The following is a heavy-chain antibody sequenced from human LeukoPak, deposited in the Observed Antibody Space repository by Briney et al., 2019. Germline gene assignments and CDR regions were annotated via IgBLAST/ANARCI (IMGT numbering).Heavy chain of an antibody. CDR1: GYTFTSYY. V-gene: IGHV1-46*01. J-gene: IGHJ4*02. D-gene: IGHD3-10*01. CDR3: ARVNPYYGSGKTNFDY. CDR2: INPSGGST. Sequence: ASVKVSCKASGYTFTSYYMHWVRQAPGQGLEWMGIINPSGGSTSYAQKFQGRVTMTRDMSTSTVYMELSSLRSEDTAVYYCARVNPYYGSGKTNFDYWGQGTLVTVSS.